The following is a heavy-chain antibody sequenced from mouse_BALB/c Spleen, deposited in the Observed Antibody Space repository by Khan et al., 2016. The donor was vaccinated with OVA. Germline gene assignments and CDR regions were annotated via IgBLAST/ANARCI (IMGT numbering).Heavy chain of an antibody. J-gene: IGHJ3*01. CDR3: VRYGAYHSNDCWFAY. Sequence: QVQLKQSGAELARPGASVKMSCKASGYTFTSYTIHWIKKRHGQGLEWIGYINPSNGYTNYNQKFKDKATLTKDKSSTTAYMQLSSLTSDDSAVDYCVRYGAYHSNDCWFAYWGQVTLVTVSA. CDR2: INPSNGYT. V-gene: IGHV1-4*01. D-gene: IGHD2-5*01. CDR1: GYTFTSYT.